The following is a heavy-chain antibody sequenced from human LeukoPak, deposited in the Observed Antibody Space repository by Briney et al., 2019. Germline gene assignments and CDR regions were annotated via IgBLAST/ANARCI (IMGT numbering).Heavy chain of an antibody. CDR2: IHYTGTT. J-gene: IGHJ3*01. D-gene: IGHD3-22*01. Sequence: PSETLSLTCTVSGGSVSSGSYYRSWIRQPPGKGLEWIGYIHYTGTTNYNPSLKSRLTISVDASKNQFSLKLSSVTAADTAVYYCGRTPLVVVTKGAFDLWGQGTMVTVSS. CDR3: GRTPLVVVTKGAFDL. CDR1: GGSVSSGSYY. V-gene: IGHV4-61*01.